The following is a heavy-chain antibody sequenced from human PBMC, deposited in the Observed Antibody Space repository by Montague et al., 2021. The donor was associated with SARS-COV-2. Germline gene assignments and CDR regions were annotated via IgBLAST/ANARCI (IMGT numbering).Heavy chain of an antibody. CDR2: ISTTGSP. CDR1: GDSISSNNLY. J-gene: IGHJ5*02. CDR3: TIEGHITTICSGCPRNWFDP. Sequence: TLSLTCTLSGDSISSNNLYWTWIRQPAGKGLEWIGRISTTGSPEYNPSLKGRVTLSLDTSKNQFSLRLSSVTAADTAMYYCTIEGHITTICSGCPRNWFDPWGQGTLVTVSS. D-gene: IGHD2-2*01. V-gene: IGHV4-61*02.